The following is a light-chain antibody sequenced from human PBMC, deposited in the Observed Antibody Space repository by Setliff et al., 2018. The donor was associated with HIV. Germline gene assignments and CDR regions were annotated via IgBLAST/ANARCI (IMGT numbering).Light chain of an antibody. CDR2: WAS. Sequence: DIVMTQSPDSLAVSLGERATINCKSSQSVLSSSNNKNYLAWYQQKPGQPPKLLIYWASTRESGVPDRFSGSGSGTDFTLTISSLQAEDVAVYYCQQYYSIPVTFGGGT. V-gene: IGKV4-1*01. CDR1: QSVLSSSNNKNY. CDR3: QQYYSIPVT. J-gene: IGKJ4*01.